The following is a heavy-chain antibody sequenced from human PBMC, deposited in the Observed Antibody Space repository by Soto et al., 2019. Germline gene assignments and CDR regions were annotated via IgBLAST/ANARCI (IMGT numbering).Heavy chain of an antibody. Sequence: EVQLVESGGGLVQPGGSLRLSCAASGFTFRDYYMDWVRQAPGKGLEWVGRIRNKANSYTTEFAASVKGRFTISRDDSKYSLYLQMNSLKTEDTAVYYCARGNRAFDIWGQGTLVTVSS. CDR3: ARGNRAFDI. CDR2: IRNKANSYTT. J-gene: IGHJ3*02. CDR1: GFTFRDYY. V-gene: IGHV3-72*01.